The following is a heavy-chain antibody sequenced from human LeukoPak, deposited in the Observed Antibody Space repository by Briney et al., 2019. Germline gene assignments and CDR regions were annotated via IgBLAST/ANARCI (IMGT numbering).Heavy chain of an antibody. CDR1: GFTLSSHG. CDR2: ISYDGGKK. V-gene: IGHV3-30*03. D-gene: IGHD1-26*01. Sequence: GGSLRLSCVVSGFTLSSHGMHWVRQAPGKGLEWVAVISYDGGKKSYADSVKGRFTISRDNSKNTLYLQMDSLRVEDTAICYCARDRAWDYLDSWDQGPLVTVSS. J-gene: IGHJ4*02. CDR3: ARDRAWDYLDS.